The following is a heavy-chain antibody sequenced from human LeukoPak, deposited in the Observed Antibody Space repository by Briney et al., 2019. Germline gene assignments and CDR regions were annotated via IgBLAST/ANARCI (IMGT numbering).Heavy chain of an antibody. CDR2: IYAGDADT. CDR3: ARFRGELMDGFDF. CDR1: GHSFSTDW. V-gene: IGHV5-51*01. D-gene: IGHD1-7*01. Sequence: GDSLKISCKGSGHSFSTDWIAWMRQVPGKGLEWMGVIYAGDADTRYSPSFQGQVTISADKSLNTAYLQWTNLKASDTAMYYCARFRGELMDGFDFWGQGTLVTVSS. J-gene: IGHJ4*02.